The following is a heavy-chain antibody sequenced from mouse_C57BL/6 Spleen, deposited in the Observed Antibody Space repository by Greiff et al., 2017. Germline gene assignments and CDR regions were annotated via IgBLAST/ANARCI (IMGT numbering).Heavy chain of an antibody. CDR1: GYTFTAYY. CDR2: IYPGSGNT. Sequence: VQLQQSGAELVRPGASVKLSCKASGYTFTAYYINWVKQRPGPGLEWIARIYPGSGNTYYNEKFKGKATLTAEKSSSTAYMQLSSLTSDDSAVYFCARDTTVVARGFAYWGQGTLVTVSA. D-gene: IGHD1-1*01. CDR3: ARDTTVVARGFAY. V-gene: IGHV1-76*01. J-gene: IGHJ3*01.